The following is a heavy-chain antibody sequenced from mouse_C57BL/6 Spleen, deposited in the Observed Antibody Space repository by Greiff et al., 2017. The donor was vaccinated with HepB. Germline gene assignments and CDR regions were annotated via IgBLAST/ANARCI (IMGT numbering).Heavy chain of an antibody. CDR2: IYPGDGDT. CDR1: GYAFSSSW. D-gene: IGHD1-1*01. CDR3: ARFDYYGSSY. Sequence: QVQLQQSGPELVKPGASVKISCKASGYAFSSSWMNWVKQRPGKGLEWIGRIYPGDGDTNYNGKFKGKATLTADKSSSTAYMQLSSLTSEDSAVYFCARFDYYGSSYWGQGTTLTVSS. J-gene: IGHJ2*01. V-gene: IGHV1-82*01.